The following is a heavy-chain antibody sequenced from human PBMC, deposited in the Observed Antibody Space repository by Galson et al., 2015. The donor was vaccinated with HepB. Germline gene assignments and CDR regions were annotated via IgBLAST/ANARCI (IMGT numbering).Heavy chain of an antibody. CDR1: GFTFSGST. CDR2: IRNKANSYAT. CDR3: TRTDLGGQDTGMRVEGSEQHYYYGMDV. J-gene: IGHJ6*02. V-gene: IGHV3-73*01. Sequence: SLRLSCAASGFTFSGSTMHWVRQASGKGLEWVGRIRNKANSYATAYAASVKGRFTISRDDSKNTAYLQMNSLKTEDTAMYYCTRTDLGGQDTGMRVEGSEQHYYYGMDVWGQGTTVTVSS. D-gene: IGHD5-18*01.